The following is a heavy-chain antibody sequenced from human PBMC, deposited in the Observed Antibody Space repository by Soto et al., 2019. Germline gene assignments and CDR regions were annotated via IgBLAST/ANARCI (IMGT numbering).Heavy chain of an antibody. CDR3: AREVEYSSGCIDY. Sequence: QVQLQESGPGLVKPSQTLSLTCTVSGGSISSGGYYWSWIRQHPGKGLEWIGYIYYSGSTYYNPYLKSRVTISVDTSKNQSSLKLSSVTAADTAVYYCAREVEYSSGCIDYWGQGTLVTVSS. CDR2: IYYSGST. J-gene: IGHJ4*02. D-gene: IGHD6-19*01. V-gene: IGHV4-31*03. CDR1: GGSISSGGYY.